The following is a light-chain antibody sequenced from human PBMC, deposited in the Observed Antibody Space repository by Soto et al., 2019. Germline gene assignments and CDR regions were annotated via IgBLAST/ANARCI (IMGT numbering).Light chain of an antibody. CDR3: QQYGSSPRT. J-gene: IGKJ1*01. Sequence: EIVFSQSPGALSLSPGERATLSCRASQSLSSSQLAWYQQKPGQAPRLLIHDASSRATGISDRFTGSGSGTDFTLTITTLEPEDFAVYYCQQYGSSPRTFGLGTKV. V-gene: IGKV3-20*01. CDR1: QSLSSSQ. CDR2: DAS.